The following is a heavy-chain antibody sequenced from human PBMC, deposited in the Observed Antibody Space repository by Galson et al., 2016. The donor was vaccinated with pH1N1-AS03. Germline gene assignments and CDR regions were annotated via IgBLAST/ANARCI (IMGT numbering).Heavy chain of an antibody. J-gene: IGHJ4*02. CDR3: VSVWGDYDY. Sequence: SETLSLTCTVSGGSISSYYWGWIRQPAGKGLEWIGRIYTSGSTIYNPSLKSRVTVSVDTSKNQLSLKLTSVTAADTAVYYWVSVWGDYDYWGQGTLVTVSS. V-gene: IGHV4-4*07. D-gene: IGHD3-16*01. CDR2: IYTSGST. CDR1: GGSISSYY.